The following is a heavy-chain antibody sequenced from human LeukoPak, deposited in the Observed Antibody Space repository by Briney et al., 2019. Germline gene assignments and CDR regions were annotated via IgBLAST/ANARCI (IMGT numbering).Heavy chain of an antibody. CDR1: GYTFTSYA. CDR3: ARGAELWFGELLYNWFDP. V-gene: IGHV1-18*01. CDR2: INPYNDNT. J-gene: IGHJ5*02. Sequence: ASVKVSCKASGYTFTSYAMNWVRQAPGQGLEWMGWINPYNDNTNYTQKLQGRVTMTTDTSTSTAYMELRSLRSDDTAVYYCARGAELWFGELLYNWFDPWGQGTLVTVSS. D-gene: IGHD3-10*01.